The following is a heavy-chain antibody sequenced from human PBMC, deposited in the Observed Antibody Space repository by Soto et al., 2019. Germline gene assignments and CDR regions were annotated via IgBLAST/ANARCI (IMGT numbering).Heavy chain of an antibody. CDR2: TGGISDMT. Sequence: PGGSLRLSCAASGFTFSSSAMNWVRQAPGKGLEWVSSTGGISDMTFFADSVKVRFTVSRDTSKNTLYLEMNTLRVEDTAVYYCAKGNLSAPMYYFDYWGQGTPVTVSS. J-gene: IGHJ4*02. V-gene: IGHV3-23*01. D-gene: IGHD3-16*02. CDR1: GFTFSSSA. CDR3: AKGNLSAPMYYFDY.